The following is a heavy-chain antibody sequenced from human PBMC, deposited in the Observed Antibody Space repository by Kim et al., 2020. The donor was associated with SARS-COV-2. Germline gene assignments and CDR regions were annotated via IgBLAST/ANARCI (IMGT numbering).Heavy chain of an antibody. CDR3: AKPLRGYFYYGMDV. Sequence: GGSLRLSCAASGFTFSSSAMNWVRQAPGKGLEWVATIGGSGGSIHYADSVKGRFSISRDNSNNMVNLQLDSLRADDTAIYYCAKPLRGYFYYGMDVWGQGTTVAVSS. J-gene: IGHJ6*02. CDR2: IGGSGGSI. V-gene: IGHV3-23*01. CDR1: GFTFSSSA.